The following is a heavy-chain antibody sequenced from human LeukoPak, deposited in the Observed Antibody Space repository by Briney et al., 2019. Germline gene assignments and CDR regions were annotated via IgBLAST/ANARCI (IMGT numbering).Heavy chain of an antibody. CDR1: GFTFSSYA. Sequence: GGSLRLSCAASGFTFSSYAMSWVRQAPGKGLEWVSAISGSGGSTYYADSVKGRFTISRDNSKNTLYLQMNSLRAEDTAVYYCARAFADTASGALDYWGQGTLVTVSS. CDR2: ISGSGGST. D-gene: IGHD5-18*01. CDR3: ARAFADTASGALDY. J-gene: IGHJ4*02. V-gene: IGHV3-23*01.